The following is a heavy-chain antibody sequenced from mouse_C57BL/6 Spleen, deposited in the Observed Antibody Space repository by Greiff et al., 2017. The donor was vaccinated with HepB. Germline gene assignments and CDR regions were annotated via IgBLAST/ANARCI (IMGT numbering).Heavy chain of an antibody. J-gene: IGHJ3*01. Sequence: EVMLVESGGGLVKPGGSLKLSCAASGFTFSDYGMHWVRQAPGKGLEWVAYISSGSSTIYYADTVKGRFTISRDNAKNTLFLQMTSLRSEDTAMYYCARPQTAQAFAYWGQGTLVTVSA. D-gene: IGHD3-2*02. CDR2: ISSGSSTI. CDR3: ARPQTAQAFAY. CDR1: GFTFSDYG. V-gene: IGHV5-17*01.